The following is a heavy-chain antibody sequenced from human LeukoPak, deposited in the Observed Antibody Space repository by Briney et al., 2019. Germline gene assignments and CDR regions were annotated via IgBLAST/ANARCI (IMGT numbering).Heavy chain of an antibody. J-gene: IGHJ4*02. Sequence: GASVKVSCKASGGTFSSYAISWVRQAPGQGLEWMGGIIPIFGTANYAQKFQGRVTITTDESTSTAYMELSSLRSEDTAVYYCARRGACGGDCYHFDYWGQGTLVTVSS. CDR1: GGTFSSYA. D-gene: IGHD2-21*01. V-gene: IGHV1-69*05. CDR3: ARRGACGGDCYHFDY. CDR2: IIPIFGTA.